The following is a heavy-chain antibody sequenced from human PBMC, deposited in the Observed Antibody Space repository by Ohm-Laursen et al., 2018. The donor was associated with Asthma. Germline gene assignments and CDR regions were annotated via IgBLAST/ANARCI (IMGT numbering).Heavy chain of an antibody. CDR3: ARDGRGLGRITIFGVRFGMDV. CDR2: ISAYNGNT. V-gene: IGHV1-18*04. J-gene: IGHJ6*02. Sequence: ASVKVSCKASGYTFTSYGISWVRQAPGQGLEWMGWISAYNGNTNYAQKLQGRVTMTTDTSTSTAYMELRSLRSDDTAVYYCARDGRGLGRITIFGVRFGMDVWGQGTTVTVSS. D-gene: IGHD3-3*01. CDR1: GYTFTSYG.